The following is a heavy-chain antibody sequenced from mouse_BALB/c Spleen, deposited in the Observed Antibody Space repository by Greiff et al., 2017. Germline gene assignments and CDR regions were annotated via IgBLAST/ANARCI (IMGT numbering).Heavy chain of an antibody. CDR2: ISSGGSYT. V-gene: IGHV5-6-4*01. CDR1: GFTFSSYT. CDR3: TRGGYGKGDY. J-gene: IGHJ2*01. D-gene: IGHD2-1*01. Sequence: EVKLMESGGGLVKPGGSLKLSCAASGFTFSSYTMSWVRQTPEQRLEWVATISSGGSYTYYPASVKGRFTNSRDNAKNTLYLQMSSLKSEDTAMYYCTRGGYGKGDYWGQGTTLTVSS.